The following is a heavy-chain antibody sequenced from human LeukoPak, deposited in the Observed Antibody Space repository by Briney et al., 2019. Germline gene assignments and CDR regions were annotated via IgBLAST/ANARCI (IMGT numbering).Heavy chain of an antibody. CDR3: AREDSGNSDDSLDI. J-gene: IGHJ3*02. CDR2: IYFDGST. CDR1: GGSISSYY. V-gene: IGHV4-39*07. D-gene: IGHD4-23*01. Sequence: SETLSLTCTVSGGSISSYYWSWIRQPPGKGLEWIGSIYFDGSTYYNPSLKSRVTISLHTSNNQFSLKLRSVTTADTAVYYCAREDSGNSDDSLDIWGQGTMVTVSS.